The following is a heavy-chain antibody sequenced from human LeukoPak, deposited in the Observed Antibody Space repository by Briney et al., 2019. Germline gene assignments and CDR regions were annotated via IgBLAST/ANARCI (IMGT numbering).Heavy chain of an antibody. D-gene: IGHD6-6*01. V-gene: IGHV4-38-2*02. CDR1: GYSISSGYY. CDR3: AKFEYSSSYFDY. Sequence: SETLPLTCTVSGYSISSGYYWGWIRQPPGKGLEWIGSIYHSGSTNYNPSLKSRVTISVDTSKNQFSLKLSSVTAADTAVYYCAKFEYSSSYFDYWGQGTLVTVSS. CDR2: IYHSGST. J-gene: IGHJ4*02.